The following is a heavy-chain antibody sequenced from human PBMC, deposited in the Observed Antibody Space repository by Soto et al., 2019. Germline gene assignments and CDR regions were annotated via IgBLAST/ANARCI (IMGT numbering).Heavy chain of an antibody. V-gene: IGHV3-48*03. D-gene: IGHD3-3*01. CDR1: GFTFSSYA. CDR2: ISANGSPT. Sequence: EVQLVESGGVLVQPGGSLRLSCAASGFTFSSYAITWVRQAPGKGLEWISYISANGSPTHYADSVRGRFTVSRDNAKNSLYLQMASLRAEDTAVYYCARVWSDYSGADYWGQGTLVTVSS. J-gene: IGHJ4*02. CDR3: ARVWSDYSGADY.